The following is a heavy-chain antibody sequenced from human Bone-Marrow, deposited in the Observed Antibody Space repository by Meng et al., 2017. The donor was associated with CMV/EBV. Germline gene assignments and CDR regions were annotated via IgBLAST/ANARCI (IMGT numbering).Heavy chain of an antibody. V-gene: IGHV1-69*10. CDR2: IIPILGIA. CDR3: AITLRWSKGAYYYYGMDV. J-gene: IGHJ6*02. D-gene: IGHD4-23*01. CDR1: GGTFSSYA. Sequence: SVKVSCKASGGTFSSYAISWVRQAPGQGLEWMGGIIPILGIANYAQKFQGRVTMTTDTSTSTAYMELKSLRSDDTAVYYCAITLRWSKGAYYYYGMDVWGQGTTVTVSS.